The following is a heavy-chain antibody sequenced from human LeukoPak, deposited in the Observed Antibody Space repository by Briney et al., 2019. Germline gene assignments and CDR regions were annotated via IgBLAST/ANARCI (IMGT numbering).Heavy chain of an antibody. J-gene: IGHJ6*02. Sequence: PGRSLRLSCAASGFTFDDYAMHWVRQAPGKGLEWVSGISWNSGSIGYADSVKGRFTISRDNAKNSLYLQMNSLRAEDTALYYCAKAEDGAGTRPPYYYYGMDVWGQGTTVTVSS. CDR2: ISWNSGSI. CDR1: GFTFDDYA. V-gene: IGHV3-9*01. D-gene: IGHD6-13*01. CDR3: AKAEDGAGTRPPYYYYGMDV.